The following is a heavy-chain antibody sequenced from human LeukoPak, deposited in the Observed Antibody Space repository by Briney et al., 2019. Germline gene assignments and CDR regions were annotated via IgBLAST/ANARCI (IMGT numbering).Heavy chain of an antibody. J-gene: IGHJ6*03. Sequence: SETLSLTCTVSGGSISSYYWSWIRQPPGKGLEWIGYIYYSGSTNYNPSLKSRVTISVDTSRNQFSLKLSSVTAADTAVYYCASLGPYSYYYMDVWGKGTTVTVSS. CDR1: GGSISSYY. V-gene: IGHV4-59*01. CDR2: IYYSGST. CDR3: ASLGPYSYYYMDV. D-gene: IGHD7-27*01.